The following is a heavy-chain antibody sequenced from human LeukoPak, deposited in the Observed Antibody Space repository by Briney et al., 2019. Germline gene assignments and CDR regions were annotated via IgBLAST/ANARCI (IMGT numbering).Heavy chain of an antibody. Sequence: SETLSLTCTISGDSVSSSICYWGWIRQPPGKGLEWIGNIYYGGNTYYNPSLKSRVTISVDTSKNQFSLKLSSVTAADTAVYYCARVEWKVSYDFWSGYGNHWFDPWGQGTLVTVSS. CDR1: GDSVSSSICY. D-gene: IGHD3-3*01. CDR2: IYYGGNT. V-gene: IGHV4-39*07. CDR3: ARVEWKVSYDFWSGYGNHWFDP. J-gene: IGHJ5*02.